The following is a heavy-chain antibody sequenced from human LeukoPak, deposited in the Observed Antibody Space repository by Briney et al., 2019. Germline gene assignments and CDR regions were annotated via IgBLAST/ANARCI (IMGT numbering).Heavy chain of an antibody. CDR3: GKTDIYFNPIDY. CDR1: GVSISSSEW. V-gene: IGHV4-4*02. J-gene: IGHJ4*02. D-gene: IGHD3-9*01. CDR2: IHRDGRT. Sequence: SETLSLTCAVSGVSISSSEWWIWVRQPPGQGLEWIGEIHRDGRTRYDPSLKSRVTMSIDYSKNQFSLKVSSVTAADTAIYYCGKTDIYFNPIDYWGPGSLVTVSS.